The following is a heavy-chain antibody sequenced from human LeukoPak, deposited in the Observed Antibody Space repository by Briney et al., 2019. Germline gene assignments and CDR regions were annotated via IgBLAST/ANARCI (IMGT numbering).Heavy chain of an antibody. V-gene: IGHV2-5*02. J-gene: IGHJ4*02. D-gene: IGHD4-17*01. CDR2: IYWDDYK. Sequence: SGPTLLKPTQTLTLTCNFSVFSLSTSGVGVGWIRQPPVKALEWLALIYWDDYKRYSPSLKSRLTITKDTSKNQVVLTMTNMDPVDTATYYCAHSLTTVTYFDYWGQGILVTVSS. CDR3: AHSLTTVTYFDY. CDR1: VFSLSTSGVG.